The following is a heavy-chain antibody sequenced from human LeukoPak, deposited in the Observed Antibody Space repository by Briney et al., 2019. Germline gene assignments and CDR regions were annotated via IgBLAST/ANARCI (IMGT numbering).Heavy chain of an antibody. V-gene: IGHV3-23*01. CDR3: AKPSGPQLDY. J-gene: IGHJ4*02. CDR1: GFTFSSYA. D-gene: IGHD6-13*01. Sequence: GGSLRLSCAASGFTFSSYAMSWVRQAPGKGLEWVSAISGSGGSTYYADSVKGRFTISRDNSKNTLYLQMNSLRAEDTTVHYCAKPSGPQLDYWGQGTLVTVSS. CDR2: ISGSGGST.